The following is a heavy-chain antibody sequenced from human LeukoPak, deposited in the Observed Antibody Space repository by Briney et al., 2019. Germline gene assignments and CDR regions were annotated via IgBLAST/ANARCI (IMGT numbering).Heavy chain of an antibody. Sequence: ASVKVSCKASGYTFTSYYMHWVRQAPGQGLEWMGIINPSGGSTSHAQKFQGRVTMTRDMSTSTVYMELSSLRSEDTAVYYCARVVALGWFDPWGQGTLVTVSS. CDR3: ARVVALGWFDP. V-gene: IGHV1-46*01. CDR1: GYTFTSYY. CDR2: INPSGGST. J-gene: IGHJ5*02.